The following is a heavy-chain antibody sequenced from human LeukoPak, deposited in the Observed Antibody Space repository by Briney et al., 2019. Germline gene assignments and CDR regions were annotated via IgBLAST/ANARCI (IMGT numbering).Heavy chain of an antibody. Sequence: GSLRLSCAASGFTFNHYWMSWVRQAPGKGLEWIGEINHSGSTNYNPSLKSRVTISVDTSKNQFSLKLSSVTAADTAVYYCARGGVRFLEWKIRNAHYMDVWGKGTTVTVSS. CDR2: INHSGST. D-gene: IGHD3-3*01. CDR3: ARGGVRFLEWKIRNAHYMDV. J-gene: IGHJ6*03. V-gene: IGHV4-34*01. CDR1: GFTFNHYW.